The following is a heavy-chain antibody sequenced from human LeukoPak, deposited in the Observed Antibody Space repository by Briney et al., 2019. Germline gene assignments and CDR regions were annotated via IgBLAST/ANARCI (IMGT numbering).Heavy chain of an antibody. D-gene: IGHD2-15*01. V-gene: IGHV3-23*01. CDR3: AKDRCSDNHCYSAFDY. CDR2: ISSSTIYT. CDR1: GFTFNIYS. Sequence: GGSLRLSCAASGFTFNIYSMNWVRQAPGKGLEGVSTISSSTIYTYYADSVKGRFTISRDNSKNILYLQLNSLRAEDTAIYYCAKDRCSDNHCYSAFDYWGQGTLVTVSS. J-gene: IGHJ4*02.